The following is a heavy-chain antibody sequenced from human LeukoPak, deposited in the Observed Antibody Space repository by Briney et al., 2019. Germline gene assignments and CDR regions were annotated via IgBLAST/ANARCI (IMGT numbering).Heavy chain of an antibody. J-gene: IGHJ4*02. CDR1: GGSISSSSYY. Sequence: SETLSLTCTVSGGSISSSSYYWGWIRQPPGKGLEWIGSIYYSGSTYYNPSLKSRVTISVDTSKNQFSLKLSSVTAADTAVYYCASSGYYYYYWGQGTLVTVSS. D-gene: IGHD3-22*01. V-gene: IGHV4-39*01. CDR3: ASSGYYYYY. CDR2: IYYSGST.